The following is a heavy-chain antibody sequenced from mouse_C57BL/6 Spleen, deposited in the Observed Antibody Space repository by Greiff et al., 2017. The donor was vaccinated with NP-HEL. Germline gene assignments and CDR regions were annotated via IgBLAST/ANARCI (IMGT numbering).Heavy chain of an antibody. D-gene: IGHD1-1*01. Sequence: VQLQQSDAELVKPGASVKISCKVSGYTFTDHTIHWMKQRPEQGLEWIGYIYPRDGSTKYNEKFKGKATLTADKSSSTAYMQLNSLTYEDSAVYCCARGYGSLYYYAMDYWGQGTSVTVSS. CDR2: IYPRDGST. CDR3: ARGYGSLYYYAMDY. V-gene: IGHV1-78*01. J-gene: IGHJ4*01. CDR1: GYTFTDHT.